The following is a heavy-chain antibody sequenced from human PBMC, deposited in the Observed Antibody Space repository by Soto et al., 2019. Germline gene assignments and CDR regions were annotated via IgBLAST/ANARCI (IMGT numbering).Heavy chain of an antibody. J-gene: IGHJ4*02. CDR3: AKKVNSGPGSQYFDY. D-gene: IGHD3-10*01. Sequence: GSMRLSCTAAEVTCVIHARSWIRQEPGKGLEWVSGFRTGGDDGTTYYADSVKGRFTISRDNSKNTLFLQMNSLRAEDTAIYYCAKKVNSGPGSQYFDYWGQGTLVTVSS. V-gene: IGHV3-23*01. CDR2: FRTGGDDGTT. CDR1: EVTCVIHA.